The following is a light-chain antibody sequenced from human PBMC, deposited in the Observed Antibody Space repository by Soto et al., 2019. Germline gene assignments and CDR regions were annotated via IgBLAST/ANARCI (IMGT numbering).Light chain of an antibody. J-gene: IGKJ4*02. CDR1: QSISTW. CDR3: QQCNAYPLT. CDR2: KAS. V-gene: IGKV1-5*03. Sequence: DIQMTQSPSTLSASVGDRVTITCRASQSISTWLAWYQQKPGKAPKLLIYKASRLEGGVPSRFSGSGSGTEFNITVSSLRPEDFATYYCQQCNAYPLTCGGGTTVEIK.